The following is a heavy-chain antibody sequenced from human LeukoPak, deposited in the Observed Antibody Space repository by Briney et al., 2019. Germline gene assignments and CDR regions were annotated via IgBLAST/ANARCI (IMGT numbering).Heavy chain of an antibody. D-gene: IGHD3-10*01. Sequence: TGGSLRLSCAASGFTFSNYWMNWVRQAPGKGLEWVSVIYSGGSTYYADSVKGRFTISRDNSKNTLYLQMNSLRAEDTAVYYCASMVRGIDYWGQGTLVTVSS. CDR1: GFTFSNYW. CDR2: IYSGGST. CDR3: ASMVRGIDY. V-gene: IGHV3-53*01. J-gene: IGHJ4*02.